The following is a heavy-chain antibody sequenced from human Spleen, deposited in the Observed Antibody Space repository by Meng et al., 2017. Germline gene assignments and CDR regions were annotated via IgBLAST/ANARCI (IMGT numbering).Heavy chain of an antibody. D-gene: IGHD5-18*01. Sequence: QVQLQESGPGLVKPSETLSLTCTVSGASISSYSWSWIRQPPGKGLEWIGYIYYSGSTNYNPSLKSRVTISVDTSKNQFSLKLSSVTAADTAVYYCARDKSRGHTYAFDYWGQGTLVTVSS. CDR3: ARDKSRGHTYAFDY. CDR2: IYYSGST. V-gene: IGHV4-59*01. J-gene: IGHJ4*02. CDR1: GASISSYS.